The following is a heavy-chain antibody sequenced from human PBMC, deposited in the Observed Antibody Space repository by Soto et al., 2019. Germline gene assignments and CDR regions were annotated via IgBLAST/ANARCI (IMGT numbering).Heavy chain of an antibody. CDR1: GYSFSSYG. D-gene: IGHD3-22*01. CDR2: INTYNGNR. Sequence: QVQLVQSGAELRKPGASVKVSCKASGYSFSSYGINWVRQAPGQGLERMGWINTYNGNRNYAQKFEDRVTMTTATSTNTVYMELRSLKSDDTDIYYCARDRLRRYDSSGFYSGGQGTLVTVSS. J-gene: IGHJ4*02. CDR3: ARDRLRRYDSSGFYS. V-gene: IGHV1-18*01.